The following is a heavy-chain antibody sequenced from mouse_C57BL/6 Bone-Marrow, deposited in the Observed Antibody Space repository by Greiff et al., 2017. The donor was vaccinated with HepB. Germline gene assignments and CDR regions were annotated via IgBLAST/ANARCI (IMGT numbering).Heavy chain of an antibody. Sequence: EVQLQQSGPELVKPGASVKISCKASGYSFTGYYMNWVKQSPEKSLEWIGEINPSTGGTTYNQKFKAKATLTVDKSSSTAYMQLKSLTSEDSAVYYCAREGQLRLENCFDYWGQGTTLTVSS. V-gene: IGHV1-42*01. CDR2: INPSTGGT. J-gene: IGHJ2*01. CDR1: GYSFTGYY. D-gene: IGHD3-2*02. CDR3: AREGQLRLENCFDY.